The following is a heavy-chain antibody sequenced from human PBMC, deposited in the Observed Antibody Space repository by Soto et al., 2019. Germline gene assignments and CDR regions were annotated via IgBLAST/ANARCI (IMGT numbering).Heavy chain of an antibody. V-gene: IGHV3-11*01. CDR3: SRERYCSGGSCYDAFDI. D-gene: IGHD2-15*01. CDR1: GFTFSDYY. CDR2: INSGGSTI. Sequence: QVQLVESGGGLVKPGGSLRLSCAASGFTFSDYYMSWIRQAPGKGLEWVSYINSGGSTIYYADSVKGRFTISRDNAKNSLYLQMNSLRAEDTAVYYCSRERYCSGGSCYDAFDILGQGTMVTVSS. J-gene: IGHJ3*02.